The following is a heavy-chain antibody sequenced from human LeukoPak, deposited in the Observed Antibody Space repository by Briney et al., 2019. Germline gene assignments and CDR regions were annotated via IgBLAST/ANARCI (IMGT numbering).Heavy chain of an antibody. CDR3: ARSEDYYGSGSYRY. J-gene: IGHJ4*02. V-gene: IGHV1-18*01. CDR2: ISAYNGNT. D-gene: IGHD3-10*01. CDR1: GCTFTSYG. Sequence: ASVKVSCKASGCTFTSYGISWVRQAPGQGLEWMGWISAYNGNTNYAQKLQGRVTMTTDTSTSTAYMELRSLRSDDTAVYYCARSEDYYGSGSYRYWGQGTLVTVSS.